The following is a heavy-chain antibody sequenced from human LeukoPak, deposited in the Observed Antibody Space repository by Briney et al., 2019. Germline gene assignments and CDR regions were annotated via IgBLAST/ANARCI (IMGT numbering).Heavy chain of an antibody. D-gene: IGHD5-24*01. CDR1: GFTFSSYW. CDR2: ISSSSSTI. Sequence: GGSLRLSCAASGFTFSSYWMHWVRQAPGKGLEWVSYISSSSSTIYYADSVKGRFTISRDNAKNSLYLQMNSLRAEDTAVYYCARDNRRDGYNPWGQGTLVTVSS. CDR3: ARDNRRDGYNP. J-gene: IGHJ4*02. V-gene: IGHV3-48*04.